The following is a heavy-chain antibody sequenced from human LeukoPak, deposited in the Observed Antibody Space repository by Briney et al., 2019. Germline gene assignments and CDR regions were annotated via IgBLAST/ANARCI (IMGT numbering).Heavy chain of an antibody. J-gene: IGHJ6*04. Sequence: ASVKVSCKASGYTFTGYYMHWVRQAPGQGLEWMGWINPNSGGTNYAQKFQGRVTMTRDTSISTAYMELSRLRSDDTAVYYCARDRRAGYSSSGFPDVWGKGTTVTVSS. D-gene: IGHD6-6*01. CDR2: INPNSGGT. CDR3: ARDRRAGYSSSGFPDV. V-gene: IGHV1-2*02. CDR1: GYTFTGYY.